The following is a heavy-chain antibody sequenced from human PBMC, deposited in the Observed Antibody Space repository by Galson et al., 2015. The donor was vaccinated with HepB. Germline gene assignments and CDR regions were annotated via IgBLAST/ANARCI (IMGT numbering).Heavy chain of an antibody. CDR1: GFTFGSYW. CDR3: TRAGLFDWLFGSDY. CDR2: IKQDGSEK. Sequence: SLRLSCAASGFTFGSYWMTWVRQAPGKGLEWVANIKQDGSEKYYVDSVKGRFTISRDNAKNSLYLQMNSLRADDTAVYYCTRAGLFDWLFGSDYWGQGTLVTVSS. V-gene: IGHV3-7*04. D-gene: IGHD3-9*01. J-gene: IGHJ4*02.